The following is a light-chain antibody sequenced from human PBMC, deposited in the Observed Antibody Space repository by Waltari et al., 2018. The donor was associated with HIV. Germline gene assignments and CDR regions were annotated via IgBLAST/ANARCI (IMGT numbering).Light chain of an antibody. CDR2: DIS. CDR1: SSAVGGFNY. CDR3: CSYAGSHWV. V-gene: IGLV2-11*01. J-gene: IGLJ3*02. Sequence: QSALTQPRSVSGPPGQSVPISCTGTSSAVGGFNYVSWYQQHPGKAPKLMIYDISKRPSGVPDRFSGSKSDNTASLTISGLQAEDEAHYYCCSYAGSHWVFGGGTKLTVL.